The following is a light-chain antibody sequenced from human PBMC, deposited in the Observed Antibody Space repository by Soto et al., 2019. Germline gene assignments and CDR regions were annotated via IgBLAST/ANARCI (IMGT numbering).Light chain of an antibody. V-gene: IGLV2-8*01. CDR2: EVS. CDR1: SSDVGGYNY. CDR3: SSYAGSNMVV. Sequence: QSVLTQPASVSGSPGQSITISCTGTSSDVGGYNYVSWYQQHPGKAPKLMIYEVSNRPSGVPDRFSGSKSGNTASLTVSGLQAEDEADYYCSSYAGSNMVVFGGGTKLTVL. J-gene: IGLJ2*01.